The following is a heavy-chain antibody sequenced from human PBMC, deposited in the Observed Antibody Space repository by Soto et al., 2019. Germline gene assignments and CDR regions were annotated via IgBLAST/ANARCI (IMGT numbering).Heavy chain of an antibody. CDR3: ALMTTVTEEYFQH. CDR2: ISAYNGNT. D-gene: IGHD4-17*01. J-gene: IGHJ1*01. CDR1: GYTFTSYG. Sequence: ASVTVSCKASGYTFTSYGISWVRQAPGQGLEWMGWISAYNGNTNYAQKLQGRVTMTTDTSTSTAYMELRSLRSDDTAVYYCALMTTVTEEYFQHWGQGTLVTVSS. V-gene: IGHV1-18*01.